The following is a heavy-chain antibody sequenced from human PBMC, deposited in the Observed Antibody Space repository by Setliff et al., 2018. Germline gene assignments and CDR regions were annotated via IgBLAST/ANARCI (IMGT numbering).Heavy chain of an antibody. CDR2: TSYDGINK. D-gene: IGHD2-2*01. CDR1: GFTFSNYA. Sequence: LSLSCAASGFTFSNYAMSWVRQAPDRGLEWVAVTSYDGINKYYADSVKGRFTISRDNSKNTLYLQMNTLRTEDTAVYYCATPALSSIDYWGQGTLVTVSS. J-gene: IGHJ4*02. V-gene: IGHV3-30*01. CDR3: ATPALSSIDY.